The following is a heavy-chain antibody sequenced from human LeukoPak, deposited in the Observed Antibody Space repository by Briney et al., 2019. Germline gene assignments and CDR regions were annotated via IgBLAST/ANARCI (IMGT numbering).Heavy chain of an antibody. J-gene: IGHJ4*02. D-gene: IGHD6-6*01. CDR1: GFTFGDYV. CDR3: ARDYGSSSVPGY. V-gene: IGHV3-21*01. CDR2: ISSSSSYI. Sequence: PGGSLRLSCTASGFTFGDYVMSWVRQAPGKGLEWVSSISSSSSYIYYADSVKGRFTISRDNAKNSLYLQMNSLRAEDTAVYYCARDYGSSSVPGYWGQGTLVTVSS.